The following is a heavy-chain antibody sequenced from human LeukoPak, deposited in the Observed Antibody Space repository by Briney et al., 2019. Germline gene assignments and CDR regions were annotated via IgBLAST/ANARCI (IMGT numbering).Heavy chain of an antibody. J-gene: IGHJ1*01. Sequence: GGSLRLSCAASGFTFSSYWMHWVRQAPGKGLVWVSRINSDGSSTSYADSVKGRFTISRDNAKNTLYQQMNSLRAEDTAVYYCARGGVTTLLEHWGQGTLVTVSS. CDR2: INSDGSST. CDR1: GFTFSSYW. D-gene: IGHD4-17*01. CDR3: ARGGVTTLLEH. V-gene: IGHV3-74*01.